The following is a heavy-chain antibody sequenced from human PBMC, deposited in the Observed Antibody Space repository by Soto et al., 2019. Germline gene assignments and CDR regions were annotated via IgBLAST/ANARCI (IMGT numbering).Heavy chain of an antibody. D-gene: IGHD1-1*01. CDR1: GFTFSSYS. CDR2: ISSSSSYI. V-gene: IGHV3-21*01. Sequence: PGGSLRLSCAASGFTFSSYSMNWVRQAPGKGLEWVSSISSSSSYIYYADSVKGRFTISRDNAKNSLYLQMNSLRAEDTAVYYCARDKLEPPHYYFDYWGQGTLVTVSS. CDR3: ARDKLEPPHYYFDY. J-gene: IGHJ4*02.